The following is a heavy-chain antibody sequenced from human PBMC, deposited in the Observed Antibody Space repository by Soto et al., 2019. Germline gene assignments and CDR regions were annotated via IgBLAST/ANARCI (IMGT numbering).Heavy chain of an antibody. CDR1: GGSFSGYY. D-gene: IGHD3-3*01. V-gene: IGHV4-34*01. Sequence: SETLSLTCAVYGGSFSGYYWSWIRQPPGKGLEWIGEINHSGSTNYNPSLKSRVTISVDTSKNQFSLKLSSVTAADTAVYYCARVVISGFWSGLLDYWGQGTLVTVLL. CDR3: ARVVISGFWSGLLDY. J-gene: IGHJ4*02. CDR2: INHSGST.